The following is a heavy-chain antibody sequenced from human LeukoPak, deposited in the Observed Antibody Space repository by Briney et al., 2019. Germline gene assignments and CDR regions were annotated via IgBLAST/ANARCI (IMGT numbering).Heavy chain of an antibody. V-gene: IGHV1-69*04. J-gene: IGHJ6*02. Sequence: GASVKVSCKASGGTFSSYTISWVRQAPGQRLAWMGRIIPILGIANYAQKFQGRVTITADKSTSTAYMELSSLRSEDTAVYYCARDPPAVVTPNYYYGMDVWGQGTTVTVSS. CDR2: IIPILGIA. CDR1: GGTFSSYT. CDR3: ARDPPAVVTPNYYYGMDV. D-gene: IGHD4-23*01.